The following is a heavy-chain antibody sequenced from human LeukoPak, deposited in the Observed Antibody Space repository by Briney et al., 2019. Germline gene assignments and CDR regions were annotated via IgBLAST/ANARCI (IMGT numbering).Heavy chain of an antibody. CDR1: GFTFSSYA. Sequence: GRSLRLSCAASGFTFSSYAMSWVRQAPGKGLEWVSVISGSGGSAYYADSVKGRFTISRDNSKNTLYLQMNSLRAEDTAVYYCAKSSGGSCYASFDYWGQGTLVTVSS. V-gene: IGHV3-23*01. CDR2: ISGSGGSA. D-gene: IGHD2-15*01. J-gene: IGHJ4*02. CDR3: AKSSGGSCYASFDY.